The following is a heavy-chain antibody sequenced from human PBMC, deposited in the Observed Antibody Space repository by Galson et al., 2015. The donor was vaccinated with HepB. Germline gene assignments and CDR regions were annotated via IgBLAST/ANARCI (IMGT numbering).Heavy chain of an antibody. D-gene: IGHD3-22*01. J-gene: IGHJ4*02. CDR3: ARARDSSGYREYYFDY. CDR2: IYYSGST. V-gene: IGHV4-39*07. CDR1: GGSISSSSYY. Sequence: ETLSLTCTVSGGSISSSSYYWGWIRQPPGKGLEWIGSIYYSGSTYYNPSLKSRVTISVDTSKNQFSLKLSSVTAADTAVYYCARARDSSGYREYYFDYWGQGTLVTVSS.